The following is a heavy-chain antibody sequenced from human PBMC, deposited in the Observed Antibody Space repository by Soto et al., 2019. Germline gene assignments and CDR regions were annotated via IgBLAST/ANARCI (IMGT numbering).Heavy chain of an antibody. CDR2: TYYRSKWYN. Sequence: PSQTRSLTWAISGDSVSSNSAAWNWIRQSPSRGLEWLGRTYYRSKWYNDYAVSVKSRITINPDTSKNQFSLQLNSVTPEDTAVYYCARDPGEYQLPEGFDPWGQGTLVTVSS. CDR1: GDSVSSNSAA. CDR3: ARDPGEYQLPEGFDP. D-gene: IGHD2-2*01. V-gene: IGHV6-1*01. J-gene: IGHJ5*02.